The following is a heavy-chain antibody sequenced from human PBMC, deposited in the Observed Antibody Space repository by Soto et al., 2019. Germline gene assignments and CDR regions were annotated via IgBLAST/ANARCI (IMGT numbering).Heavy chain of an antibody. Sequence: SVTLSLTCTVCGASVGSGSYYWSWIRQPPGKGLEWIGYIYYSGSTNYNPSLKSRVTISVDTSKNQFSLKLSSVTAADTALFYGTRDTAIYTWAQH. J-gene: IGHJ1*01. CDR2: IYYSGST. CDR3: TRDTAIYTWAQH. D-gene: IGHD3-9*01. V-gene: IGHV4-61*01. CDR1: GASVGSGSYY.